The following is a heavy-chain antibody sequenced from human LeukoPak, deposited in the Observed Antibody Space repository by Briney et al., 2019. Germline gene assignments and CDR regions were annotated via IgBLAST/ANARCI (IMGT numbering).Heavy chain of an antibody. Sequence: PSGTLSLTCAVSGGSISSSNWWSWVRQPPGKGLEWIGEIYHSGSTNYDPSLKSRVTISVDKSKNQFSLKLSSVTAADTAVYYCARGSYYYGSGSLLYWGQGTLVTVSS. CDR2: IYHSGST. CDR1: GGSISSSNW. V-gene: IGHV4-4*02. D-gene: IGHD3-10*01. J-gene: IGHJ4*02. CDR3: ARGSYYYGSGSLLY.